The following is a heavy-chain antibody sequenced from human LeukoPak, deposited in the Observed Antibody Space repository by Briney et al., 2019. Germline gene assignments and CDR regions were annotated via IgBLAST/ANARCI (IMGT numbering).Heavy chain of an antibody. D-gene: IGHD6-6*01. V-gene: IGHV4-39*07. J-gene: IGHJ4*02. CDR3: AREPLGVYRARPFDY. CDR1: GGSISSSSYY. CDR2: IYYSGST. Sequence: SETLSLICTVSGGSISSSSYYWGWIRQPPGKGLEWIGSIYYSGSTYYNPSLKSRVTISVDTSKNQFSLKLSSVTAADTAVYYCAREPLGVYRARPFDYWGQGTLVTVSS.